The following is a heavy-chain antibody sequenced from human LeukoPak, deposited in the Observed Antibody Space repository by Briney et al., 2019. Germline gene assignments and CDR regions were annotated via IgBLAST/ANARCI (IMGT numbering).Heavy chain of an antibody. CDR1: GFTFSGKW. V-gene: IGHV3-7*01. J-gene: IGHJ4*02. CDR3: ARYDFWSGYSFDY. D-gene: IGHD3-3*01. CDR2: IKQDGSER. Sequence: PGGSLRLSCAASGFTFSGKWMSWVRQAPGKGLEWVANIKQDGSERYYIDSVESRFTISRDNAKNSLYLQMNSLRAEDTAIYYCARYDFWSGYSFDYWGQGTLVTVSS.